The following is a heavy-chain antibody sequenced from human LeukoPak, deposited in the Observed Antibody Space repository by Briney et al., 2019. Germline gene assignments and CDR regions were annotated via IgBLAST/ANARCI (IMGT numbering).Heavy chain of an antibody. J-gene: IGHJ6*03. V-gene: IGHV3-20*04. CDR3: ARVSYSQIYYYMDV. D-gene: IGHD4-11*01. CDR2: INWNGGST. CDR1: GFTFDDYG. Sequence: GGSLRLSCAASGFTFDDYGMKWVRQAPGKGLEWVSGINWNGGSTSYADSVKGRFTISRDNSKNTLFLQMTSLTAEDTAVYYCARVSYSQIYYYMDVWGKGTTVTVSS.